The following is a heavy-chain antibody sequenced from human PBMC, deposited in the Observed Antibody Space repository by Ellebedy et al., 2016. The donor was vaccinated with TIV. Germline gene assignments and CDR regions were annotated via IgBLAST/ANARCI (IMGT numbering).Heavy chain of an antibody. D-gene: IGHD3-10*01. CDR2: ISYDGSNK. V-gene: IGHV3-30-3*01. J-gene: IGHJ4*02. Sequence: GGSLRLXCAASGFTFSSYAMHWVRQAPGKGLEWVAVISYDGSNKYYADSVKGRFTISRDNSKNTLYLQMNSLRAEDTAVYYCARATMVMDSFDYWGQGTLVTVSS. CDR1: GFTFSSYA. CDR3: ARATMVMDSFDY.